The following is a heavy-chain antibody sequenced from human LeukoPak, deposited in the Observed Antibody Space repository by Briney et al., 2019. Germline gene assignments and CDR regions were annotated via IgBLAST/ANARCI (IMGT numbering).Heavy chain of an antibody. CDR1: GGSMTGDY. CDR3: TKLSDCGDDCYDRPHWFDP. Sequence: SETLSLTCTVSGGSMTGDYWAWIRQPPGKRLEWIGYVHSSGGTKYNPSLKSRVTVSIDMSRNHFSLNVRSVTAADTATYYCTKLSDCGDDCYDRPHWFDPWGQGRLVTVSS. D-gene: IGHD2-21*02. V-gene: IGHV4-59*08. J-gene: IGHJ5*02. CDR2: VHSSGGT.